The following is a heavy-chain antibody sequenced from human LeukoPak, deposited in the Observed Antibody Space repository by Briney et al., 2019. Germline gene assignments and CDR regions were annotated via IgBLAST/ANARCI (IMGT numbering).Heavy chain of an antibody. CDR3: AKTPISRYSYFDY. Sequence: GGSLRLSCAASGFTFTSFAMNGVRQAPGKGLEWVATITVGGCSTHYAHSVKGRFTISRDTSTLYLQMTSLRADDTTVYYCAKTPISRYSYFDYSGQGTLVTVSS. V-gene: IGHV3-23*01. J-gene: IGHJ4*02. CDR1: GFTFTSFA. D-gene: IGHD2-15*01. CDR2: ITVGGCST.